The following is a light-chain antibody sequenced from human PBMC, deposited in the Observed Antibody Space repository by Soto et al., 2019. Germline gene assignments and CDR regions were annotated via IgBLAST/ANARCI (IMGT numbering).Light chain of an antibody. CDR1: QSVSGTY. CDR3: QQYGSSPFT. V-gene: IGKV3-20*01. J-gene: IGKJ3*01. Sequence: ESVLTQSPGTLSMSPGERATLSCRASQSVSGTYSAWYQQKPGQAPRLLIYGASSRATGIPDRFSGSGSGTDFTLTISRLETEDFAVYYCQQYGSSPFTFGPGTKVDIK. CDR2: GAS.